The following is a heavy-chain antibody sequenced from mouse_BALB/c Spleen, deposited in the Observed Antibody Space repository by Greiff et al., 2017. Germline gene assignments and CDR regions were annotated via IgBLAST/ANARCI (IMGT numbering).Heavy chain of an antibody. CDR2: ISSGSSTI. CDR3: ARSSTATGFYYAMDY. CDR1: GFTFSSFG. D-gene: IGHD1-2*01. J-gene: IGHJ4*01. Sequence: EVKVVESGGGLVQPGGSRKLSCAASGFTFSSFGMHWVRQAPEKGLEWVAYISSGSSTIYYADTVKGRFTISRDNPKNTLFLQMTSLRSEDTAMYYCARSSTATGFYYAMDYWGQGTSVTVSS. V-gene: IGHV5-17*02.